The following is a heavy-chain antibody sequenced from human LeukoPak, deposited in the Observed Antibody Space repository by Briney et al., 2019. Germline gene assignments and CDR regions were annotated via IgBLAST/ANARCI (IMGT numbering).Heavy chain of an antibody. CDR3: AKGQGVDYYDSSGYFRY. CDR2: ISWNSGSI. V-gene: IGHV3-9*01. Sequence: GGSLRLSCAASGFTFDDYAMHRVRQAPGKGLEWVSGISWNSGSIGYADSVKGRFTISRDNAKNSLYLQMNSLRAEDTALYYCAKGQGVDYYDSSGYFRYWGQGTLVTVSS. J-gene: IGHJ4*02. CDR1: GFTFDDYA. D-gene: IGHD3-22*01.